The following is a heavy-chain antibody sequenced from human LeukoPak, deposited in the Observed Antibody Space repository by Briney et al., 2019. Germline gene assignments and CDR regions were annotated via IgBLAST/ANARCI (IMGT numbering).Heavy chain of an antibody. V-gene: IGHV1-2*02. CDR2: INPDSGGT. CDR1: GYTSTGYY. D-gene: IGHD1-26*01. CDR3: AGAGYRGNYYYYFDF. Sequence: ASVKVSCKASGYTSTGYYMHWVRQAPGQGLEWMGWINPDSGGTNYAQKFQGRVTMTRDTSISTVYMELSSLRSDDTAVYYCAGAGYRGNYYYYFDFWGQGTLVTVSS. J-gene: IGHJ4*02.